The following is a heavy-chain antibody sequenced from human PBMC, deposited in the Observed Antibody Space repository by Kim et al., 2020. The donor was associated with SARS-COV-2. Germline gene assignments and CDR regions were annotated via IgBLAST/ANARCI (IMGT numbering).Heavy chain of an antibody. J-gene: IGHJ4*02. V-gene: IGHV3-15*01. CDR1: GFTFSNAW. D-gene: IGHD2-2*01. Sequence: GGSLRLSCAASGFTFSNAWMSWVRQAPGKGLEWVGRIKSKTDGGTTDYAAPVKGRFTISRDDSKNTLYLQMNSLKTEDTAVYYCTTFDIVVVPAAKNDDYWGQGTLVTVSS. CDR2: IKSKTDGGTT. CDR3: TTFDIVVVPAAKNDDY.